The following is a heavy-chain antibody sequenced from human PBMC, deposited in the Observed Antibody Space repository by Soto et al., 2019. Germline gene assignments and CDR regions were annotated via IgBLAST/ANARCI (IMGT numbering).Heavy chain of an antibody. CDR2: IYPGDSDT. CDR3: ASSYSSSSTYYYYGMDV. J-gene: IGHJ6*02. D-gene: IGHD6-6*01. CDR1: GYSFTSYW. V-gene: IGHV5-51*01. Sequence: LGESLKISCMGSGYSFTSYWIGWVRQMPGKGLEWMGIIYPGDSDTRYSPSFQGQVTISADKSISTAYLQWSSLKASDTAMYYCASSYSSSSTYYYYGMDVWGQGTTVTVSS.